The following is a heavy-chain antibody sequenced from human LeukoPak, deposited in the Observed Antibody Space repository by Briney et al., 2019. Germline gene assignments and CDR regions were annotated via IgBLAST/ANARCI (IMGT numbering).Heavy chain of an antibody. Sequence: GGSLRLSCAASGFTLSSCAMTWVRQVPGKGLEWVSSISSSGSYTYYADSVKGRFTISRDNAMKSLYLQMNSLRAEDTAVYYCARDGVTVTSVPMDVWGKGTTVTVSS. D-gene: IGHD4-17*01. V-gene: IGHV3-21*01. J-gene: IGHJ6*03. CDR2: ISSSGSYT. CDR1: GFTLSSCA. CDR3: ARDGVTVTSVPMDV.